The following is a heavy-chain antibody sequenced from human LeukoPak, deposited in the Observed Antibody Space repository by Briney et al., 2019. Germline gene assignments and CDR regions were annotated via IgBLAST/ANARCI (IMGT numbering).Heavy chain of an antibody. Sequence: PSETLSLTCTVSGGPISSYYWSWIRQPAGKGLEWIGRIYTSGSTNYNPSLKSRVTMSVDTSKNQFSLKLSSVTAADTAVYYCARSSVVVAANGAFDIWGQGTMVTVSS. V-gene: IGHV4-4*07. CDR3: ARSSVVVAANGAFDI. CDR1: GGPISSYY. CDR2: IYTSGST. D-gene: IGHD2-15*01. J-gene: IGHJ3*02.